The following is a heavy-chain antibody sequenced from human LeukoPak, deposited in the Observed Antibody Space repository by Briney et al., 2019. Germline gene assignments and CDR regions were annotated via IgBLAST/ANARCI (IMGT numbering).Heavy chain of an antibody. Sequence: ASVTVSCKASGYSFTSYGINWVRQAPGQGLEWMGWISPYNGNTKYAQEVQGRVTMTTDTSTTTAYMELRSLRPDDTAVYYCAREKDAFCSDWGQGTLAPFSS. V-gene: IGHV1-18*01. J-gene: IGHJ4*02. CDR2: ISPYNGNT. CDR3: AREKDAFCSD. CDR1: GYSFTSYG. D-gene: IGHD2-15*01.